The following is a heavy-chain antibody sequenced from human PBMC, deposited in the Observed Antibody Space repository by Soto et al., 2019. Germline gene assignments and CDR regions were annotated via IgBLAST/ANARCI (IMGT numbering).Heavy chain of an antibody. CDR1: GYTFTRYG. V-gene: IGHV1-18*01. CDR3: ARDLTLNWFDP. D-gene: IGHD1-20*01. CDR2: ISGYNGDT. Sequence: GASVKVSCKASGYTFTRYGISWVRQAPGQGLEWMGWISGYNGDTNYAQKVQGRVTMTTDTSTSTAYMELRSLSSDDTAVYYCARDLTLNWFDPWGQGTLVTVPQ. J-gene: IGHJ5*02.